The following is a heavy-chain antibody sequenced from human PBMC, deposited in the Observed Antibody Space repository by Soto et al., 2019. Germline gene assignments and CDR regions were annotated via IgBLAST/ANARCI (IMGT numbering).Heavy chain of an antibody. CDR2: ISSSSSTI. CDR1: GFTFSSYS. D-gene: IGHD3-10*01. J-gene: IGHJ6*02. Sequence: PGGSLRLSCAASGFTFSSYSMNWVRQAPGKGLEWVSYISSSSSTIYYAETVKGRFTNSRDNAKNSMYLQMNSLRDEDTAVYYCARHLRSYGNYYYYYGMDVWGQGTTVTVSS. V-gene: IGHV3-48*02. CDR3: ARHLRSYGNYYYYYGMDV.